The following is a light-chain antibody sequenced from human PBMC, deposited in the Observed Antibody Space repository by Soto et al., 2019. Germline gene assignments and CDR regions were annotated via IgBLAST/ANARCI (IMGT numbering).Light chain of an antibody. CDR1: SSDVGSYNL. Sequence: QSALTQPASVSGSPVQSITISCTGSSSDVGSYNLVSWHQQYPGKAPKLMIYEGSKRTSGVSNRFSGSKSGNTASLTISGIQAEDEADYYCCSYAGRSTLVFGGGTKLTVL. CDR2: EGS. J-gene: IGLJ3*02. V-gene: IGLV2-23*01. CDR3: CSYAGRSTLV.